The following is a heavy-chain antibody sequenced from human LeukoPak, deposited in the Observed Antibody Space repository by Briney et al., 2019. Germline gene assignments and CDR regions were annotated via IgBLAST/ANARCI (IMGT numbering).Heavy chain of an antibody. D-gene: IGHD2-2*01. CDR2: ISWDGGST. V-gene: IGHV3-43*01. J-gene: IGHJ6*02. CDR3: AKGGRDIVVVPAAMRYYYGMDV. Sequence: GGSLRLSCAASGFTFDDYTMHWVRQAPGKGLEWVSLISWDGGSTYYADSVKGRFTISRDNSKNSLYLQMNSPRTEDTALYYCAKGGRDIVVVPAAMRYYYGMDVWGQGTTVTVSS. CDR1: GFTFDDYT.